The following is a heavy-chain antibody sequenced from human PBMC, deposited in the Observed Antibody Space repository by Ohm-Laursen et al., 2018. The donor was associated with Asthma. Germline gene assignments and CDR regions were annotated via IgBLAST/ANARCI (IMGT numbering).Heavy chain of an antibody. D-gene: IGHD1-26*01. CDR3: ARIGPEWELPGREYSLIQ. CDR2: ISTASTFI. J-gene: IGHJ1*01. Sequence: SLRLSCAASGLPFSNFWMSWVRQAPGKGLEWVASISTASTFIYYGDSVRGRFTTTRDNAKNLVYLQMDSLRVEDTALYYCARIGPEWELPGREYSLIQWGQGTLVTVSS. CDR1: GLPFSNFW. V-gene: IGHV3-21*01.